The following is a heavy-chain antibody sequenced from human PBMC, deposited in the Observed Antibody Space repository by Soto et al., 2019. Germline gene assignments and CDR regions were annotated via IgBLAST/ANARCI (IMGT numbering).Heavy chain of an antibody. J-gene: IGHJ4*01. V-gene: IGHV3-49*04. CDR3: IVQCGGGSGFRQSPY. CDR1: GFTFGGFPFAASA. CDR2: LRSQGYGGTT. Sequence: SLRLSCPASGFTFGGFPFAASAVSWVRQAPGPGLEWLGFLRSQGYGGTTASAASVKGRFIISRDDSKTIAYLQRNSLKREDTAVYYCIVQCGGGSGFRQSPYWGHGSLVIVS. D-gene: IGHD2-15*01.